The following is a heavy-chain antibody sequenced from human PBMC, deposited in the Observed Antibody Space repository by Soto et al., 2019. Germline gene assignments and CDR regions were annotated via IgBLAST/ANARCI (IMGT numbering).Heavy chain of an antibody. CDR1: GYTFTGYY. D-gene: IGHD2-21*02. J-gene: IGHJ3*02. V-gene: IGHV1-2*04. CDR2: INPNSGGT. Sequence: QVQLVQSGAEVKKPGASVKVSCKASGYTFTGYYMHWVRQAPGQGLEWMGWINPNSGGTNYAQKFQGWVIMTRDTSISTAYMELSRLRSDDTAVYYCVREYLGEIYCGGDCYSPNAFDIWGQGTMVTVSS. CDR3: VREYLGEIYCGGDCYSPNAFDI.